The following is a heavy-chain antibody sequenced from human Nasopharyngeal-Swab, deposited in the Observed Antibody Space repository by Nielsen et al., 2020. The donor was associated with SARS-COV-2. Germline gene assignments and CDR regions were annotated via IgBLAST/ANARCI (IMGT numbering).Heavy chain of an antibody. V-gene: IGHV1-3*01. CDR1: GYTLNNYG. Sequence: ASVKVSCKALGYTLNNYGIHWVRQAPGQTLEWMGWIQGFSGDTKYSQNFQGRVTITGDTSASTASMELGSLRSEDTAVYYCARGRHGSAYSSIDYWGQGTLVTVSS. CDR3: ARGRHGSAYSSIDY. CDR2: IQGFSGDT. D-gene: IGHD3-22*01. J-gene: IGHJ4*02.